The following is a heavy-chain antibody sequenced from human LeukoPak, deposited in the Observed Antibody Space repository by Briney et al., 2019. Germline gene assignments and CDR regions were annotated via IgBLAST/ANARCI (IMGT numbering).Heavy chain of an antibody. CDR3: AIELTSSYYFDI. V-gene: IGHV1-2*02. CDR1: GYTFSGYY. CDR2: INPNSGGT. J-gene: IGHJ4*02. Sequence: ASVKVSCKTSGYTFSGYYIHWVRQAPGQGLEWMGWINPNSGGTNYAQKFQGRVTMTRDTSISTAYLELSTLRSDDAAVYYCAIELTSSYYFDIWGQGTLVTVSS. D-gene: IGHD1-7*01.